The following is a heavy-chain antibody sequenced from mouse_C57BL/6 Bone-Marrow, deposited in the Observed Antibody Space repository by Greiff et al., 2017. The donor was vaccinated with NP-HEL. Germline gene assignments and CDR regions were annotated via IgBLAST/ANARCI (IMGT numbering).Heavy chain of an antibody. D-gene: IGHD2-4*01. J-gene: IGHJ3*01. CDR2: IYPGSGST. V-gene: IGHV1-55*01. Sequence: QVQLQQPGAELVKPGASVKMSCKASGYTFTSYWITWVKQRPGPGLEWIGDIYPGSGSTNYNEKFKSKATLTVDTSSSTAYMQLSSLTSEDSAVYYFASRRFPYDYDWFAYWGQGTLVTVSA. CDR1: GYTFTSYW. CDR3: ASRRFPYDYDWFAY.